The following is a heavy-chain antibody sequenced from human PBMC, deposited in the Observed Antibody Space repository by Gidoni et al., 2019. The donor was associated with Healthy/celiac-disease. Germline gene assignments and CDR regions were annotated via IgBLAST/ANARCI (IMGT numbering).Heavy chain of an antibody. Sequence: EVQLVESGGGLVKPGGSLRLSCAASGFTFSSYSMNWVRQAPGKGLEWVSSISSSSSYIYYADSVKGRFTISRDNAKNSLYLQMNSLRAEDTAVYYCARDIVVVVAAIYYGMDVWGQGTTVTVSS. V-gene: IGHV3-21*01. J-gene: IGHJ6*02. CDR1: GFTFSSYS. CDR2: ISSSSSYI. CDR3: ARDIVVVVAAIYYGMDV. D-gene: IGHD2-15*01.